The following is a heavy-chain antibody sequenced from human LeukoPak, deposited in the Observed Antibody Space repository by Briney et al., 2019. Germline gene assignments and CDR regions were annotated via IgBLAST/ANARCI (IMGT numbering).Heavy chain of an antibody. V-gene: IGHV1-18*01. Sequence: GASVKVSCKASGYIYSDYGISWVRQAPGQGLEWMGWISTYNGNTIYAEKLQGRVTMTTDTSTSTAYMELRSLRSDDTAVYYCARSMVRAVTQVASDYWGQGTLVTVSS. D-gene: IGHD3-10*01. CDR3: ARSMVRAVTQVASDY. CDR1: GYIYSDYG. J-gene: IGHJ4*02. CDR2: ISTYNGNT.